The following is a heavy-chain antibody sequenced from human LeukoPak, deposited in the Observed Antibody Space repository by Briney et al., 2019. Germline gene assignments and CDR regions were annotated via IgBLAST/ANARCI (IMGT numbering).Heavy chain of an antibody. V-gene: IGHV4-59*08. CDR2: IYYSGST. Sequence: SETLSLTCAVYGGSFSGYYWSWIRQPPGKGLEWIGYIYYSGSTNYNPSLKSRVTISVDTSKNQFSLKLSSVTAADTAVYYCARSAYYDSSGRIDYWGQGTLVTVSS. D-gene: IGHD3-22*01. CDR1: GGSFSGYY. J-gene: IGHJ4*02. CDR3: ARSAYYDSSGRIDY.